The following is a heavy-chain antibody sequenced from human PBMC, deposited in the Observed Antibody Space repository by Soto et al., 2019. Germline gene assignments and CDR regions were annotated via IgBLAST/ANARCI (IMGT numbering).Heavy chain of an antibody. CDR2: IFHTGVT. D-gene: IGHD3-22*01. CDR3: ARDRYFYDSRGYYRTLDS. V-gene: IGHV4-59*01. J-gene: IGHJ5*01. CDR1: GGSFSNDY. Sequence: SETLSLTCFISGGSFSNDYWTWIRQSPGKGLEWIGYIFHTGVTDYNPSVKSRVTISIDKSRNLFSLNLTSVTAADTAVYYCARDRYFYDSRGYYRTLDSWGQGTLVTVSS.